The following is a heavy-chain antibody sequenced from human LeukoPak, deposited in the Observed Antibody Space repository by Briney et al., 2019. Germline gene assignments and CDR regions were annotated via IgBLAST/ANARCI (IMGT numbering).Heavy chain of an antibody. CDR1: GYTSTGYY. Sequence: ASVKVSCKASGYTSTGYYMHWVRQAPGQGLEWMGWINPNSGGTNYAQKFQGWVTMTRDTSISTAYMELSRLRSDDTAVYYCARRGGGTYYDFWSGYYTDLNYFDYWGQGTLVTVSS. D-gene: IGHD3-3*01. V-gene: IGHV1-2*04. CDR3: ARRGGGTYYDFWSGYYTDLNYFDY. CDR2: INPNSGGT. J-gene: IGHJ4*02.